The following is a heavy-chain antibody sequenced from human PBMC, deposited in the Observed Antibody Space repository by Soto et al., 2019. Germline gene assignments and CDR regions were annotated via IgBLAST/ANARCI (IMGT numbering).Heavy chain of an antibody. D-gene: IGHD6-13*01. CDR3: AREHSSSWRFDY. CDR1: GYTFTSYD. V-gene: IGHV1-8*01. J-gene: IGHJ4*02. CDR2: MNPNSGNT. Sequence: QVQLVQSGAEVKKPGASVKVSCKASGYTFTSYDINWVRQATGQGLEWMGWMNPNSGNTGYAQKFQGGVTMTRNTCKSTAYMELSSLRSEDTAVYYCAREHSSSWRFDYWGQGTLVTVSS.